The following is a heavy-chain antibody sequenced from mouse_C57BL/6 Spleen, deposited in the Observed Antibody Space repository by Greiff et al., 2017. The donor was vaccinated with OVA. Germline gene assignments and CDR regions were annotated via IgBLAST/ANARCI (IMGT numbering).Heavy chain of an antibody. CDR3: AEANTTLVATGDY. D-gene: IGHD1-1*01. CDR2: IHPNSGST. V-gene: IGHV1-64*01. Sequence: QVQLQQSGAELVKPGASVKLSCKASGYTFTSYWMHWVKQRPGQGLEWIGMIHPNSGSTNYNEKFKSKATLTVDKSSSTAYMQLSSLTSEDSAVYYCAEANTTLVATGDYWGQGTTRTVSS. J-gene: IGHJ2*01. CDR1: GYTFTSYW.